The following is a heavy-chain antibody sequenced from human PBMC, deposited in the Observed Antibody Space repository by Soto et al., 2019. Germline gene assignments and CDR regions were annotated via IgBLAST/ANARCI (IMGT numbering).Heavy chain of an antibody. J-gene: IGHJ5*02. CDR1: GGAISGYY. D-gene: IGHD3-3*01. Sequence: TLSLTCTVSGGAISGYYWTWIRQSAGKGLEWIGRIYSSGGTKYNPSLQSRVTMSLDTSKNQFSLRLSSVTAADTAVYYCARGQRFSDSFDPWGQGTLVTVSS. CDR3: ARGQRFSDSFDP. V-gene: IGHV4-4*07. CDR2: IYSSGGT.